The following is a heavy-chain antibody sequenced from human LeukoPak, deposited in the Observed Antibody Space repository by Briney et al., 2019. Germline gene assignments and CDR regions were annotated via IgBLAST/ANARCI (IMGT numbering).Heavy chain of an antibody. CDR3: AKDIADAYDSSGYSS. J-gene: IGHJ4*02. V-gene: IGHV3-9*01. Sequence: GGSLRLSCAASGFTFDDYAMHWVRQAPGKGLEWVSGISWNSGSIGYADSVKGQFTISRDNAKNSLCLQMNSLRAEDTALYYCAKDIADAYDSSGYSSWGQGTLVTASS. CDR1: GFTFDDYA. CDR2: ISWNSGSI. D-gene: IGHD3-22*01.